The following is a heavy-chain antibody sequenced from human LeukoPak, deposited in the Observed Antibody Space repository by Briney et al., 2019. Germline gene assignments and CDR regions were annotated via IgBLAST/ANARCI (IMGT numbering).Heavy chain of an antibody. J-gene: IGHJ4*02. CDR1: GFTLSDYP. CDR3: ARRGYESSGPKYYFDH. Sequence: GGSLRLSCAASGFTLSDYPMTWVRQAPGKGLQWVSLFDRGSPDTYYADSVMGRFTVSRDNDKNTLYLQMNSLRAEDTAVYYCARRGYESSGPKYYFDHWGQGILVTVSS. CDR2: FDRGSPDT. D-gene: IGHD3-22*01. V-gene: IGHV3-23*01.